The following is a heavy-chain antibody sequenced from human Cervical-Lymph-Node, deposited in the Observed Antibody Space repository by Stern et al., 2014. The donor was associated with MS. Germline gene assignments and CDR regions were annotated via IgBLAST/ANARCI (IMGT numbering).Heavy chain of an antibody. CDR2: IIPTLGIK. CDR3: ATERATTWFDL. J-gene: IGHJ5*02. D-gene: IGHD5-24*01. CDR1: GGTFSSYT. V-gene: IGHV1-69*09. Sequence: QVQLVQSGAEVKKPGSSVKVSCKASGGTFSSYTISWVRQTPGQGLEWMGKIIPTLGIKNFAHKFQTRVKITADISANTAYMELSSLRSDDTAMYYCATERATTWFDLWGQGTLVTVSS.